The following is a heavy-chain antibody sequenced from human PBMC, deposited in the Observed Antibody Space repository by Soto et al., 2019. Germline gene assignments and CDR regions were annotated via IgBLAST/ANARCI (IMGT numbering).Heavy chain of an antibody. V-gene: IGHV3-48*02. J-gene: IGHJ4*02. D-gene: IGHD2-8*01. Sequence: GGSLRLSCAASGFTFSNYAMSWVRQAPGKGLDWVSYISNNSGVTYYAYSVKGRFTISRDNAKNSLYLQMNSLRDEDTAVYYCARDRDAYCSNGVCSGPYFDYWGRGTLVTVSS. CDR1: GFTFSNYA. CDR2: ISNNSGVT. CDR3: ARDRDAYCSNGVCSGPYFDY.